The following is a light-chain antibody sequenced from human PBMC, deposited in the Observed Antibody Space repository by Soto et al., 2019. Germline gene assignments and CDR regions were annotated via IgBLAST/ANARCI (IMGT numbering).Light chain of an antibody. V-gene: IGKV3-15*01. CDR3: QLYDNWPYT. J-gene: IGKJ2*01. Sequence: IVMTLSPATLSGSRGEIGTWCFRASQSVSNTLAWYQQKPGQAPRLLIYGASTRATAIPARFSGSGSGTEFTLTISSLQSEDFAVYFCQLYDNWPYTFGQGTKVDIK. CDR1: QSVSNT. CDR2: GAS.